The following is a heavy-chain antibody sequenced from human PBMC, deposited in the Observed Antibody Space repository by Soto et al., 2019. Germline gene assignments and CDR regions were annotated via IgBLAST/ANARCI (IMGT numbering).Heavy chain of an antibody. CDR1: GGSFSGYY. V-gene: IGHV4-34*01. CDR3: ARDKITGLYDY. D-gene: IGHD2-8*02. CDR2: INHSGST. J-gene: IGHJ4*02. Sequence: SGTLSLTCAVSGGSFSGYYWTWIRQPPGTGLEWIGEINHSGSTNYNPSLKSRVTISVDTSKNQFSLKLTCVPAPATPVYHWARDKITGLYDYWGEGTLVTVSS.